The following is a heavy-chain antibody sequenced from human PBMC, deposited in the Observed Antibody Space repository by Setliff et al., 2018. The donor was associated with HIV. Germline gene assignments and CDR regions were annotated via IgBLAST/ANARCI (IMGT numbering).Heavy chain of an antibody. CDR2: IRQDGGET. CDR3: ARGWEGGMDY. CDR1: GFIFTDYW. Sequence: GGSLRLSCVTSGFIFTDYWMSWVRQAPGKGLEWVANIRQDGGETHYVDSVKGRFTISRDNAMNSLYLQLSSLRSEDTAVYYCARGWEGGMDYWGQGTLVTVSS. V-gene: IGHV3-7*05. J-gene: IGHJ4*02. D-gene: IGHD1-26*01.